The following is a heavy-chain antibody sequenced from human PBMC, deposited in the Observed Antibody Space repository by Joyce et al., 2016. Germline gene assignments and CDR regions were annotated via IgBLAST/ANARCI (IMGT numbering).Heavy chain of an antibody. CDR1: GGSFSSYA. CDR3: ARGGVRGSFSYLDY. V-gene: IGHV1-69*01. Sequence: QVQLVQSGAEVKKPGSSVKVSCKSSGGSFSSYAMNWVRQAPGQGLEWMGGIIPLFGTPNYAQIFQGRVTITADESTRTIYMDLHSLRSDDTGVYYCARGGVRGSFSYLDYWGQGTLVTVSS. D-gene: IGHD3-10*01. CDR2: IIPLFGTP. J-gene: IGHJ4*02.